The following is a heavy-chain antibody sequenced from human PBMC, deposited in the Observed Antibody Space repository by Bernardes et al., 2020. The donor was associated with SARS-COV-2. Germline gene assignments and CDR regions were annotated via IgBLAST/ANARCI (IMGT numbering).Heavy chain of an antibody. CDR2: IKPRSGDT. Sequence: SVKVCCKASGYNFTGYYIDWVRQAPGQGLEWMGWIKPRSGDTNYAQKFQGRVTMTRDTSITTAYMELDSLTSDDTAVYYCARVLAVASVTSGFGYWGQGTLVTVSS. J-gene: IGHJ4*02. CDR3: ARVLAVASVTSGFGY. CDR1: GYNFTGYY. V-gene: IGHV1-2*02. D-gene: IGHD6-19*01.